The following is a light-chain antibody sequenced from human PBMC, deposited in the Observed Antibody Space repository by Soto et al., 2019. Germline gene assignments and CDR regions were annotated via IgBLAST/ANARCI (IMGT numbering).Light chain of an antibody. CDR3: SSYTTTITLYV. CDR2: EVS. J-gene: IGLJ1*01. CDR1: SRDIGNYNY. Sequence: QSALTQPASVSGSPGQSITISCTGTSRDIGNYNYVSWYQQDPGKAPKLIIYEVSNRPSGVSSRFSGSKSDNTASLTISGLHAEDEAYYYCSSYTTTITLYVFGTGTKVTVL. V-gene: IGLV2-14*01.